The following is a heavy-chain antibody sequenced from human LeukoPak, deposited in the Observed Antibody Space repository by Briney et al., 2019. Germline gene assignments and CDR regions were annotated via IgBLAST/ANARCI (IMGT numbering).Heavy chain of an antibody. D-gene: IGHD3-9*01. CDR3: ARDHATIGRYDY. J-gene: IGHJ4*02. CDR2: INPSGGRT. Sequence: ASVKVSCKASRYTFSNYYMHWVRQAPGQGLEWMGTINPSGGRTTYAQKFQGRVTMTRDTSTRTVYMELRNLRSEDTAVYYCARDHATIGRYDYWGQGTLVTVSS. V-gene: IGHV1-46*01. CDR1: RYTFSNYY.